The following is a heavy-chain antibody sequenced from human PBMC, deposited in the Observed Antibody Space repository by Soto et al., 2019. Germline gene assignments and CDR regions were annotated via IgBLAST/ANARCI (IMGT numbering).Heavy chain of an antibody. CDR2: ISYDGSNK. Sequence: PGGSLRLSCAASGFTFSSYAMHWFRQAPGKGLEWVAVISYDGSNKYYADSVKGRFTISRDNSKNTLYLQMNSLRAEDTAVYYCARVGDIVVVGPWFDPWGQGTLVTVSS. CDR1: GFTFSSYA. V-gene: IGHV3-30-3*01. CDR3: ARVGDIVVVGPWFDP. J-gene: IGHJ5*02. D-gene: IGHD2-2*01.